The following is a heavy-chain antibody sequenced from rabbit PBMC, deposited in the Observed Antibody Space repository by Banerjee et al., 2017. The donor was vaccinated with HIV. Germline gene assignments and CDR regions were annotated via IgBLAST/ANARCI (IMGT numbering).Heavy chain of an antibody. CDR3: ARERAGYAGYGYASL. CDR2: IYAGKGTT. V-gene: IGHV1S7*01. CDR1: GFDFSNYY. D-gene: IGHD6-1*01. J-gene: IGHJ4*01. Sequence: QLKETGGGLVQPGGSLTLSCKASGFDFSNYYMSWVRQAPGKGLEWIGIIYAGKGTTDYASWVNGRFTISSDNAQNTVDLQMNSLTAADTATYFCARERAGYAGYGYASLWGPGTLVTVS.